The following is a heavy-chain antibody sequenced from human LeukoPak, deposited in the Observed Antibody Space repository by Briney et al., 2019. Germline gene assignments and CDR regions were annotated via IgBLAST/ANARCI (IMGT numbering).Heavy chain of an antibody. Sequence: PGGSLRLSCAASGFTFSDYYMSWIRQAPGQGLEWVSYISSSSSYTNYADSVKGRFTISRDNSKNSLYLQMNSLRAEDTAVYYCARASMRVTTAGLVDYWGRGTLVTVSS. J-gene: IGHJ4*02. CDR1: GFTFSDYY. D-gene: IGHD6-13*01. CDR2: ISSSSSYT. CDR3: ARASMRVTTAGLVDY. V-gene: IGHV3-11*05.